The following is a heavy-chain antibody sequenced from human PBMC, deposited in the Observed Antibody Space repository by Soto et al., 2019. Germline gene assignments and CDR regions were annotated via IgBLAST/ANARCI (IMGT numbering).Heavy chain of an antibody. CDR2: IKTKPDDGTI. Sequence: GGSVRLSCAASGLIFSDVWMTWVRQAPGKGLEWVGRIKTKPDDGTIDYAAPVRGRFTISRDDSKNTLYLQMTSLTPDDTGVYYCTTSNLGVDFWGPGTLVTVSS. CDR3: TTSNLGVDF. V-gene: IGHV3-15*01. CDR1: GLIFSDVW. J-gene: IGHJ4*02. D-gene: IGHD1-1*01.